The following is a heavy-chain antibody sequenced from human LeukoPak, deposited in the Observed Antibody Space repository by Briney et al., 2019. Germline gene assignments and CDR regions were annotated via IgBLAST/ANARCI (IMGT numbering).Heavy chain of an antibody. CDR1: GCTFTGYY. CDR3: ARDSVLDFWSGYYSDDFDY. V-gene: IGHV1-2*02. CDR2: INPNSGGT. Sequence: GASVKVSCKASGCTFTGYYMHWVRQAPGQGLEWMGWINPNSGGTNYAQKFQGRVTMTRDTSISTAYMELSRLRSDDTAVYYCARDSVLDFWSGYYSDDFDYWGQGTLVTVSS. J-gene: IGHJ4*02. D-gene: IGHD3-3*01.